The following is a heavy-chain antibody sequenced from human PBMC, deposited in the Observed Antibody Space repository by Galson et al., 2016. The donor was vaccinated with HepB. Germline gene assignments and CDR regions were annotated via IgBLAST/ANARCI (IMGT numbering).Heavy chain of an antibody. CDR1: GFTFSGYG. D-gene: IGHD2/OR15-2a*01. CDR2: DSMDGRRK. J-gene: IGHJ4*02. V-gene: IGHV3-30*18. CDR3: AKRHEYCPPVGCSVDY. Sequence: SLRLSCAASGFTFSGYGMHWVRQAPGQGLEWVAADSMDGRRKFYADSVKGRFTISRDNSTNILFLQMSSLRVDDTAVYFCAKRHEYCPPVGCSVDYWGQGTLVSVSS.